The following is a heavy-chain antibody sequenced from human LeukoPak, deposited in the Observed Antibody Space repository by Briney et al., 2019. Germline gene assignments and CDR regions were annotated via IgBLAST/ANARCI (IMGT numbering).Heavy chain of an antibody. Sequence: GGSLRLSCAASGFTFSSYSMNWVRQAPGKGLEWVSYISSSSSTIYYADSVKGRFTISRDNAKNSLYLQMNSLRAEDTAVYYCARVTGLGGYSPLDYWGQGTLVTVSS. CDR2: ISSSSSTI. J-gene: IGHJ4*02. CDR3: ARVTGLGGYSPLDY. CDR1: GFTFSSYS. D-gene: IGHD5-12*01. V-gene: IGHV3-48*04.